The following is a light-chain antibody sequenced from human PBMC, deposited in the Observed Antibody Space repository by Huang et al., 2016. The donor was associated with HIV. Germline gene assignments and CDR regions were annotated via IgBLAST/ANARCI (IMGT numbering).Light chain of an antibody. J-gene: IGKJ1*01. Sequence: DIQMTQSPSSRSASVGDRVTITCRASQSISDYLNLYLQKPGKASKLLIYAESSLQSGVPSRFSGSGSGTDFTLTISSLQPEDFATYYCQQSYSTPRTFGQGTKVEMK. CDR3: QQSYSTPRT. CDR1: QSISDY. CDR2: AES. V-gene: IGKV1-39*01.